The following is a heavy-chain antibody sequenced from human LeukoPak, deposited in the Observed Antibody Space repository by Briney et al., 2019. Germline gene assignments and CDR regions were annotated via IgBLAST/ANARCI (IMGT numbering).Heavy chain of an antibody. V-gene: IGHV4-59*01. CDR3: ARASGHWSHDYGGNYYYFDY. J-gene: IGHJ4*02. D-gene: IGHD4-23*01. CDR1: GGSISSYY. Sequence: PSETLSLTCTVSGGSISSYYWSWIRQPPGKGLEWIGYIYYGGSTNYNPSLKSRVTISVDTSKNQFSLKLSSVTAADTAVYYCARASGHWSHDYGGNYYYFDYWGQGTLVTVSS. CDR2: IYYGGST.